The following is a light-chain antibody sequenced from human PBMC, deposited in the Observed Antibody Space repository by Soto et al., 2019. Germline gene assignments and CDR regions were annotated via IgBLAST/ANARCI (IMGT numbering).Light chain of an antibody. Sequence: QSALTQPASVSGSPGQSITISCTGTSSDVGGFNYVSWYQQHPGKAPKLMIYDVTNRPSGVSYRLSGSKSGNTASLTISGLQAEDEADYYFNSYTSSSTYVFGTGTKVTVL. CDR2: DVT. J-gene: IGLJ1*01. V-gene: IGLV2-14*03. CDR1: SSDVGGFNY. CDR3: NSYTSSSTYV.